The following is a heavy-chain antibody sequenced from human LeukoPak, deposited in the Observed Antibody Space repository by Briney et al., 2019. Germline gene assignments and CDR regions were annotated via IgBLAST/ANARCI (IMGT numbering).Heavy chain of an antibody. D-gene: IGHD2-15*01. V-gene: IGHV3-21*01. CDR3: ARAGVVVVAATLVEFDY. CDR2: ISSSSSYI. CDR1: GFTFSSYS. J-gene: IGHJ4*02. Sequence: GGSLRLSCAASGFTFSSYSMNWARQAPGKGLEWVSSISSSSSYIYYADSVKGRFTISRDNAKNSLYLQMNSLRAEDTAVYYCARAGVVVVAATLVEFDYWGQGTLVTVSS.